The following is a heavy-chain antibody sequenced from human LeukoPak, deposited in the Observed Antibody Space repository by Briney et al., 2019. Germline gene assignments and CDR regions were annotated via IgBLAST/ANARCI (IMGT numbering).Heavy chain of an antibody. CDR3: AGVEGWWGVVIIEGYFDY. J-gene: IGHJ4*02. Sequence: PGGSLRLSCAASGITFSSYWMSWVRQAPGKGLEWVANIKQDGSEKYYVDSVKGRFTISRDNAKNSLYLQMNSLRAEDTAVYYCAGVEGWWGVVIIEGYFDYWGQGTLVTVSS. CDR1: GITFSSYW. D-gene: IGHD3-3*01. CDR2: IKQDGSEK. V-gene: IGHV3-7*01.